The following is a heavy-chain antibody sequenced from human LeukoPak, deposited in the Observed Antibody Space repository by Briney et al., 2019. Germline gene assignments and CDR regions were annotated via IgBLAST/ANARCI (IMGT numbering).Heavy chain of an antibody. Sequence: GGSLRLSCAASGFNFVNTWMHWVRQAPGKGLVWVARIKNDGSGIIYADSVEGRFTISRDNSRNTLYLQMNSLRAEDTAVYYCARERGVSHPFDYWGQGTLVTVSS. CDR1: GFNFVNTW. J-gene: IGHJ4*02. CDR3: ARERGVSHPFDY. CDR2: IKNDGSGI. V-gene: IGHV3-74*01. D-gene: IGHD2-21*01.